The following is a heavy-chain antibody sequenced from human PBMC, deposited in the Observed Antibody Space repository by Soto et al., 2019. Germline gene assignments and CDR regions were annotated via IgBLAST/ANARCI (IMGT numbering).Heavy chain of an antibody. CDR1: GFTFSSYG. CDR3: AKDRVNWYFDL. D-gene: IGHD2-21*01. V-gene: IGHV3-30*18. CDR2: ISYDGSNK. J-gene: IGHJ2*01. Sequence: QVQLVESGGGVVQPGRSLRLSCAASGFTFSSYGMHWVRQAPGKGLEWVAVISYDGSNKYYADSVKGRFTISRDNSKNTLYLQMNSLRAEDTAVYYCAKDRVNWYFDLWGRGTLVTVSS.